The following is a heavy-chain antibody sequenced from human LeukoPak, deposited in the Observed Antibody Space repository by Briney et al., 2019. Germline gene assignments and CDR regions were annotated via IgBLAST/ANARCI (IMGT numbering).Heavy chain of an antibody. V-gene: IGHV3-21*01. CDR1: GFTFSSYS. Sequence: GGSLRLSCAASGFTFSSYSMNWVRQAPGKGLEWVSSISSSSSYIYYADSVKGRFTISRDYAKNSLYLQMNSLRAEDTAVYYCARAQELADFDYWGQGTLVTVSS. CDR3: ARAQELADFDY. D-gene: IGHD6-13*01. J-gene: IGHJ4*02. CDR2: ISSSSSYI.